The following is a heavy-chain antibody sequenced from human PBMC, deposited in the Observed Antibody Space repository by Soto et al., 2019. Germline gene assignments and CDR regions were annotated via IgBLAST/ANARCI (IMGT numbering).Heavy chain of an antibody. Sequence: PGGSLRLSCAASGFTFSSYGMHWVRQAPGKGLEWVAVISYDGSNKYYADSVKGRFTISRDNSKNTLYLQMNSLRAEDTAVYYCAKDKRSSGWRGDYWGQGTLVTVSS. V-gene: IGHV3-30*18. J-gene: IGHJ4*02. D-gene: IGHD6-19*01. CDR3: AKDKRSSGWRGDY. CDR1: GFTFSSYG. CDR2: ISYDGSNK.